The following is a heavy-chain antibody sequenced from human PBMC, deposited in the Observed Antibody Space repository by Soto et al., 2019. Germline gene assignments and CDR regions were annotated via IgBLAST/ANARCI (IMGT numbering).Heavy chain of an antibody. D-gene: IGHD5-12*01. Sequence: SETLSLTCAVYGGSFSGYYWSWIRQPPGKGLEWIGEINHSGSTNYNPSLKSRVTISVDTSKNQFSLKLSSVTAADTAVYYCARDTSIKLGYSGYESYDYWGQGTLVTVSS. V-gene: IGHV4-34*01. J-gene: IGHJ4*02. CDR3: ARDTSIKLGYSGYESYDY. CDR2: INHSGST. CDR1: GGSFSGYY.